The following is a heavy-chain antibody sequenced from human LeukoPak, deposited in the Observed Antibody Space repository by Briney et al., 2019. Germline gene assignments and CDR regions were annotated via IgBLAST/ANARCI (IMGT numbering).Heavy chain of an antibody. CDR3: AKTRSTINWFDP. D-gene: IGHD3-9*01. J-gene: IGHJ5*02. CDR1: GFTFSSYS. Sequence: PGGSLRLSCAASGFTFSSYSMNWVRQAPGKGLEWVSSISSSSSYIYYADSVKGRFTISRDNAKNSLYLQMNSLRAEDTAVYYCAKTRSTINWFDPWGQGTLVTVSS. V-gene: IGHV3-21*04. CDR2: ISSSSSYI.